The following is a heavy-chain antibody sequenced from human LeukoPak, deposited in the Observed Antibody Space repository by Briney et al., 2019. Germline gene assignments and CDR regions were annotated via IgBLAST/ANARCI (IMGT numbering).Heavy chain of an antibody. D-gene: IGHD4-11*01. J-gene: IGHJ6*03. CDR2: IYYSEST. CDR1: GGSISSGDYY. CDR3: ASITTVTTYYYYYYMDV. V-gene: IGHV4-30-4*08. Sequence: SQTLSLTCTVSGGSISSGDYYWSWIRQPPGNGLEWIGHIYYSESTYYNSSLKSRVTISVDTSKNQFSLKLSSVTTADTAVYYCASITTVTTYYYYYYMDVWGKGTTVTVSS.